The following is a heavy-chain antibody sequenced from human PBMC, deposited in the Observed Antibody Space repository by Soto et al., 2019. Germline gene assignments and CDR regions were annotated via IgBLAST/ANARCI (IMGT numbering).Heavy chain of an antibody. CDR2: ISSSSSYI. CDR1: GFTFSSYS. CDR3: ARDLWFGESAANLLAKWFDP. Sequence: GGSLRLSCAASGFTFSSYSMNWVRQAPGKGLEWVSSISSSSSYIYYADSVKGRFTISRDNAKNSLYLQMNSLRAEDTAVYYCARDLWFGESAANLLAKWFDPWGQGTLVTVST. J-gene: IGHJ5*02. D-gene: IGHD3-10*01. V-gene: IGHV3-21*01.